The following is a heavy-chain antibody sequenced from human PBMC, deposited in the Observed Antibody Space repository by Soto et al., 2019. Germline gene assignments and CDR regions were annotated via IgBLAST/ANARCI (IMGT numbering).Heavy chain of an antibody. CDR3: ALVGGGDCYYNCNYYYYGMDV. V-gene: IGHV5-51*03. CDR1: GYSFTSYW. CDR2: IYPGDSDT. D-gene: IGHD2-21*02. J-gene: IGHJ6*02. Sequence: PGESLKISCKGSGYSFTSYWIGWGRQMPGKGLGWMGIIYPGDSDTRYSPSFQGQVTISADKSISTAYLQWSSLKASDTAMYYCALVGGGDCYYNCNYYYYGMDVWGQGTTVTVSS.